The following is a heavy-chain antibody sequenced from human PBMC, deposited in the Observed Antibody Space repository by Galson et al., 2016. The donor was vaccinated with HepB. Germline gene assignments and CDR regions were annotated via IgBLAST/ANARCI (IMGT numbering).Heavy chain of an antibody. CDR2: TSGNADIT. Sequence: SLRLSCAASGFIFSAYAMHWVRQAPGTGLECVSATSGNADITHYVDSVKGRFTTSKDFSKSTLYLQMSSLRVEDTAVYYCVRVVNGSYYTWGQGTLLTVSS. J-gene: IGHJ5*02. CDR1: GFIFSAYA. CDR3: VRVVNGSYYT. D-gene: IGHD1-26*01. V-gene: IGHV3-64D*06.